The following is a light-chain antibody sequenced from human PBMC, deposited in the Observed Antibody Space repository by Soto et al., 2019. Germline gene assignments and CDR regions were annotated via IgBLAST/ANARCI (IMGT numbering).Light chain of an antibody. J-gene: IGKJ4*01. Sequence: DIQKTQSPSILSASVGDRVTITCRASQSIRSWLAWYQQKPGKAPKLLIYDAYSLESGVPSRFSGRRSGTEFTLTIAGLQPEDFATYYCQQYESYSPRTFGGGTKVDIK. CDR3: QQYESYSPRT. V-gene: IGKV1-5*01. CDR1: QSIRSW. CDR2: DAY.